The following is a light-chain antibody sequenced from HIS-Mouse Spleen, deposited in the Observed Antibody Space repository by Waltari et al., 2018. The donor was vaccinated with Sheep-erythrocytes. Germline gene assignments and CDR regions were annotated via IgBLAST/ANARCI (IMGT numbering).Light chain of an antibody. CDR3: QVWDSSSDHVV. CDR1: NIGSKS. V-gene: IGLV3-21*02. J-gene: IGLJ2*01. Sequence: SYVLTQPPSVSVAPGQTARITCGGNNIGSKSVHWYQQKPGQAPVLVVYDDSDRPSGIPGGFSGSNSGNTATLTIGRVEAGDEADYYCQVWDSSSDHVVFGGGTKLTVL. CDR2: DDS.